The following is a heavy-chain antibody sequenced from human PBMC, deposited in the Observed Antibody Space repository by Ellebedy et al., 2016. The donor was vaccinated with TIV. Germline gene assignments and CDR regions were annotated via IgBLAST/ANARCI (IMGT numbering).Heavy chain of an antibody. J-gene: IGHJ3*02. CDR1: GDSVSRRSYY. V-gene: IGHV4-61*03. Sequence: SETLSLXCTVSGDSVSRRSYYWSWIRQSPGKGLEWTGYLYSSGSTKYNPSLKSRLTISADTSKKHFSLRLTSATAADTAVYYSTYGVNSDAFDIWGHGTLVTVSS. D-gene: IGHD4-17*01. CDR2: LYSSGST. CDR3: TYGVNSDAFDI.